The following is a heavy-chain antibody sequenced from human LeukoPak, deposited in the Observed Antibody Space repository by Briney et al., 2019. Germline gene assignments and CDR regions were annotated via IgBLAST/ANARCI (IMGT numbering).Heavy chain of an antibody. J-gene: IGHJ5*02. CDR1: DGSMATYY. V-gene: IGHV4-59*01. CDR3: ARDSGYCASTSCSAPYNWFDP. CDR2: IYYSGST. Sequence: KPSETLSLTCTVSDGSMATYYWSCIRQPPGKGLEWLGYIYYSGSTDYNPSLKSRVTISVDTSKNQFSLKLASVTAADTAVYCCARDSGYCASTSCSAPYNWFDPWGQGTLVTVSS. D-gene: IGHD2-2*01.